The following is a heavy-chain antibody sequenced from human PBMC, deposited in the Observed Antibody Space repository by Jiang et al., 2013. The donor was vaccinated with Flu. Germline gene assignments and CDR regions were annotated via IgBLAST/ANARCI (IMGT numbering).Heavy chain of an antibody. CDR1: GFSLSTSGVG. J-gene: IGHJ4*02. CDR2: IYWDDDK. CDR3: AHRLWFGISSYFDY. D-gene: IGHD3-10*01. V-gene: IGHV2-5*02. Sequence: TLTLTCTFSGFSLSTSGVGVGWIRQPPGKALEWLALIYWDDDKRYSPSLKSRLTITKDTSKNQVVLTMTNMDPVDTATYYCAHRLWFGISSYFDYWGQGTLVTVSS.